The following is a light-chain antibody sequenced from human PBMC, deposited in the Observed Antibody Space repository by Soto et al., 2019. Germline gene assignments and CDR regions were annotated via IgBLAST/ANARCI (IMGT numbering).Light chain of an antibody. CDR2: GSS. J-gene: IGKJ4*01. V-gene: IGKV4-1*01. CDR3: QQYYDTPLT. CDR1: QSVLYSSDNKNY. Sequence: DIVLTQSPESLAVSLGEAATTNCKSSQSVLYSSDNKNYLGWYQQKPGQAPKLLINGSSIREYGIPDRFSGSGSGSDFTLNISSLQAEDVAVYYCQQYYDTPLTFGGGTKVEI.